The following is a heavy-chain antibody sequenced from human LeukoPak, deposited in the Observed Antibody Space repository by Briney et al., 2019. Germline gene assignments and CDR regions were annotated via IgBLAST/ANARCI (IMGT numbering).Heavy chain of an antibody. J-gene: IGHJ4*02. CDR2: ISDSGGST. CDR3: ARGTNWSPLDFDY. D-gene: IGHD1-20*01. V-gene: IGHV3-23*01. Sequence: GGSLRLSCAASGFTFNSYAMSWVRQAPGKGLEWVSIISDSGGSTYYADSVKGRFTISRDNSKNTLYLQLNSLRAEDTAVYYCARGTNWSPLDFDYWGQGSLVTVSS. CDR1: GFTFNSYA.